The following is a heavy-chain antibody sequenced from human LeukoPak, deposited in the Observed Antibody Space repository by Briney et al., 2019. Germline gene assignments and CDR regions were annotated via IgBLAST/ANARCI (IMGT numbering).Heavy chain of an antibody. J-gene: IGHJ3*02. V-gene: IGHV3-21*01. CDR2: ISSSSSYI. Sequence: GGSLRLSCEASNSWMSWVRQAPGKGLEWVSSISSSSSYIYYADSVKGRFTISRDNAKNSLYLQMNSLRAEDTAVYYCARVAAAGLFSHAFDIWGQGTMVTVSS. D-gene: IGHD6-13*01. CDR3: ARVAAAGLFSHAFDI. CDR1: NSW.